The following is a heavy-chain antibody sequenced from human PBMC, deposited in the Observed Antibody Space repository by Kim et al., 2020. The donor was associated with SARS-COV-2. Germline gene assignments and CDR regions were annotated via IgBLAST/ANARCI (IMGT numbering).Heavy chain of an antibody. CDR3: ARQSGYFAVASPFDY. J-gene: IGHJ4*02. D-gene: IGHD6-19*01. Sequence: PAFQGQVTISADKSNSTAYLQWSSLKASDTAMYYCARQSGYFAVASPFDYWGQGTLVTVSS. V-gene: IGHV5-51*01.